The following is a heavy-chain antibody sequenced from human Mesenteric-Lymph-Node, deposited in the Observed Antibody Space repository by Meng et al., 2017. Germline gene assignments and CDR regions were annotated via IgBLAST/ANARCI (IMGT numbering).Heavy chain of an antibody. CDR2: INGDGSAT. Sequence: GESLKISCAASGFTFSNYWMHWVRQDPGKGLLWVARINGDGSATTYSDSVRGRFTISRDNSKNTLYLQMNSLRAEDTAVYYCARDRVITMVRGAPSRFDYWGQGTLVTVSS. D-gene: IGHD3-10*01. CDR1: GFTFSNYW. J-gene: IGHJ4*02. CDR3: ARDRVITMVRGAPSRFDY. V-gene: IGHV3-74*01.